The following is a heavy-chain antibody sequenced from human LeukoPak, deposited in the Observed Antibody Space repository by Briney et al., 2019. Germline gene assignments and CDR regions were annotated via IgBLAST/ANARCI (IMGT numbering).Heavy chain of an antibody. V-gene: IGHV3-23*01. J-gene: IGHJ4*02. Sequence: PGGSLRLSCAASGFTFSSYAMSWVRQAPGKGLEWASAISGSGGSTYYADSVKGRFTISRDNSKNTLYLQMNSLRAEDTAVYYCAKSNGSGSYYMGFDYWGQGTLVTVSS. D-gene: IGHD3-10*01. CDR3: AKSNGSGSYYMGFDY. CDR1: GFTFSSYA. CDR2: ISGSGGST.